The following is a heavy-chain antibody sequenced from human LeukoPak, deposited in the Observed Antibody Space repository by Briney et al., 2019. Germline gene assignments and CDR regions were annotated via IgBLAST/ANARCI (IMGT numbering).Heavy chain of an antibody. V-gene: IGHV3-23*01. CDR3: ARETFYYDSSGSYKYFDY. CDR2: LSGSGGST. J-gene: IGHJ4*02. Sequence: GGSLRLSCAASGFTFSSYAMNWVRQAPGKGLEWVSTLSGSGGSTYYADSVKGRFTISRDNSKNTLYLQVSSLRADDTAVYYCARETFYYDSSGSYKYFDYWGQGTLVTVSS. D-gene: IGHD3-22*01. CDR1: GFTFSSYA.